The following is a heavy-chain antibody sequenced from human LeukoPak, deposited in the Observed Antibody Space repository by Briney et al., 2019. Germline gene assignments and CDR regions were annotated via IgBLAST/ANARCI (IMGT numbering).Heavy chain of an antibody. V-gene: IGHV3-53*01. CDR1: GFTVSSNY. J-gene: IGHJ4*02. D-gene: IGHD6-13*01. CDR2: IYSGGST. CDR3: ARAEIAAAALDY. Sequence: TGGSLRLSCAASGFTVSSNYMSWVRQAPGKGLEWVSVIYSGGSTYYADSVKGRFTISRDNSKNTLYLQMNSLRAENTAVYYCARAEIAAAALDYWGQGTLVTAS.